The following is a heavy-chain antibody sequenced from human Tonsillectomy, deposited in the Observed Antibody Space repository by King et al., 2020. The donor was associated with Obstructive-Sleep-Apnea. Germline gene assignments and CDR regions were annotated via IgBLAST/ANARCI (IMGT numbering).Heavy chain of an antibody. V-gene: IGHV4-39*07. D-gene: IGHD5-18*01. J-gene: IGHJ4*02. Sequence: QMQLQESGPGLVKPSETLSLTCTVSGGSISSSSYYWGWIRQPPGKGLEWIGSIYYSGSTYYNPSLKSRVTMSVDTSKDQFSLKLSSVTAADTAVYYCARDPYSYFDYWGQGTLVTVSS. CDR1: GGSISSSSYY. CDR2: IYYSGST. CDR3: ARDPYSYFDY.